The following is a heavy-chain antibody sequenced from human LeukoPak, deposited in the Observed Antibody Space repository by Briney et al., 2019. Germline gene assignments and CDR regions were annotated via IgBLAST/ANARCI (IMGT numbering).Heavy chain of an antibody. J-gene: IGHJ4*02. CDR1: GGSISSGDYY. V-gene: IGHV4-30-4*08. CDR2: IYYSGST. CDR3: ARGFLEWLFPPIDY. D-gene: IGHD3-3*01. Sequence: SQTLSLTCTVSGGSISSGDYYWSWIRQPPGKGLEWIGYIYYSGSTYYNPSLKSRVTISVDTSKNQFSLKLSSVTAADTAVYYCARGFLEWLFPPIDYWGQGTLVTVSS.